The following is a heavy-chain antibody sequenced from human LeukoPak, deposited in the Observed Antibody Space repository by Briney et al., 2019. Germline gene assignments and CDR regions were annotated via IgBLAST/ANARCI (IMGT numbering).Heavy chain of an antibody. CDR3: ARGLYSSSHFDY. CDR2: INHSGST. V-gene: IGHV4-34*01. CDR1: GGSFSGYY. J-gene: IGHJ4*02. D-gene: IGHD6-6*01. Sequence: PSETLSLTCAVYGGSFSGYYWSWIRQPPGKGLEWIGEINHSGSTNYNPSLKSRVTISVDTSKNQFSLKLSSVTAADTVVYYCARGLYSSSHFDYWGQGTLVTVSS.